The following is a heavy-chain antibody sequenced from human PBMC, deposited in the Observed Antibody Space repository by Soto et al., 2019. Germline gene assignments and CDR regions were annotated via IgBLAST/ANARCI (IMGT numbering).Heavy chain of an antibody. D-gene: IGHD2-15*01. CDR2: INPNSGGT. J-gene: IGHJ5*02. Sequence: ASVKNSCKASGYTFTGYYMHWVRQAPGQGLEWMGWINPNSGGTNYAQKFQGRVTMTRDTSISTAYMELSRLRSDDTAVYYCARGGCGSCYSSGNWFDPWGQGTLVTVSS. CDR1: GYTFTGYY. V-gene: IGHV1-2*02. CDR3: ARGGCGSCYSSGNWFDP.